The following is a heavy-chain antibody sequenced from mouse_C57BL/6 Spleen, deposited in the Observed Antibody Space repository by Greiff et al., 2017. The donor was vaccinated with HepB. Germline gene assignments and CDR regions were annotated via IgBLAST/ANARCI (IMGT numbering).Heavy chain of an antibody. CDR3: ARGYVGYAMDY. CDR2: IDPSDSYT. J-gene: IGHJ4*01. D-gene: IGHD2-2*01. Sequence: QVQLQQSGAELVMPGASVKLSCKASGYTFTSYWMHWVKQRPGQGLEWIGEIDPSDSYTNYNQKFKGKSTLTVDKSSSTAYMQLSSLTSEDSAVYYCARGYVGYAMDYWGQGTSVTVSS. V-gene: IGHV1-69*01. CDR1: GYTFTSYW.